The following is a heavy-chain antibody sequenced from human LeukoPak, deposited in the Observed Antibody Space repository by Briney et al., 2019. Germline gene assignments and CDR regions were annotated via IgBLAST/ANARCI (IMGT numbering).Heavy chain of an antibody. Sequence: SPGGSLRLSCAASGFTFSSYSMNWVRQAPGKGLEWVSSISSSSSYIYYADPVKGRFTISRDNAKNSLYLQMNSLRAEDTAVYYCARGPWDFWDVWGKGTTVTVSS. CDR3: ARGPWDFWDV. CDR1: GFTFSSYS. CDR2: ISSSSSYI. V-gene: IGHV3-21*01. J-gene: IGHJ6*04. D-gene: IGHD3-3*01.